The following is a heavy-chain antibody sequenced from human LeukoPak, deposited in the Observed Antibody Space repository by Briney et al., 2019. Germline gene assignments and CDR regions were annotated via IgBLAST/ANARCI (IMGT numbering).Heavy chain of an antibody. V-gene: IGHV4-59*01. CDR1: GGSISSYY. Sequence: SETLSLTCTVSGGSISSYYWSWIRQPPEKGLEWIGYIHYSGNTNYNPSLKSRVTISVDTSKNQFSLKLSSVTAADTAVYYCARGGGAARPRDLGYWGQGTLVTVSS. D-gene: IGHD6-6*01. J-gene: IGHJ4*02. CDR3: ARGGGAARPRDLGY. CDR2: IHYSGNT.